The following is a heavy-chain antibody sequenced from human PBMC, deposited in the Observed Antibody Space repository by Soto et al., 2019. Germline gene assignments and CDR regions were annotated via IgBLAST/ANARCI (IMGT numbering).Heavy chain of an antibody. J-gene: IGHJ4*02. CDR3: ALSYGSYHYGAY. V-gene: IGHV1-69*06. CDR2: IIPLFDSP. D-gene: IGHD4-17*01. Sequence: QVQLVQSGAEVKNPGSSVKVFCTASGSPFTAYAITWLRQAPGQGLEWVGGIIPLFDSPNYAQRYQGRVTITADKSTSTSYMELTGLISDDTAVYYCALSYGSYHYGAYWGQGTLVTVSS. CDR1: GSPFTAYA.